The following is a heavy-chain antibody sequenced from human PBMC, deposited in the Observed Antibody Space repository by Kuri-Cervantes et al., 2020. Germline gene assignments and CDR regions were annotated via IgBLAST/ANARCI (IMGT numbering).Heavy chain of an antibody. D-gene: IGHD6-19*01. CDR2: IYYSGST. J-gene: IGHJ4*02. CDR1: GYSISSYY. Sequence: SETLSLTCTVSGYSISSYYWSWIRQPPGKGLEWIGYIYYSGSTNYNPSLKSRVTISVDTSKNQFSLKLSSVTAADTAVYYCARSYSSGWYVLWGQGTLVTVSS. V-gene: IGHV4-59*13. CDR3: ARSYSSGWYVL.